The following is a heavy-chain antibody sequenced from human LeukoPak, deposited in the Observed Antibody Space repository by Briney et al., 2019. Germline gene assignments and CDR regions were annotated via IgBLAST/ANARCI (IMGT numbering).Heavy chain of an antibody. J-gene: IGHJ6*02. Sequence: SETLSLTCTVSGGPISSYYWSWIRQPPGKGLEWIGYIYYSGSTNYNPSLKGRVTISVDTSKNQFSLKLSSVTAADTAVYYCARGRYYYGMDVWGQGTTVTVSS. V-gene: IGHV4-59*01. CDR2: IYYSGST. CDR1: GGPISSYY. CDR3: ARGRYYYGMDV.